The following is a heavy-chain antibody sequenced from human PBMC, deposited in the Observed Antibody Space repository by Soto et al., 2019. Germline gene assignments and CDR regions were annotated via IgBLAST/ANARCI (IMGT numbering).Heavy chain of an antibody. V-gene: IGHV3-7*01. Sequence: EVQLVESGGGLVQPWGSLRLSCAASGFTLRDYWMSWVRQAPGKGLEWVANIKQDGSEIYYVDSVEGRFTISRDNAKNSLFLQMNSLRAEDTAVYYCLITTSAFDIWGQGTLVTVSS. J-gene: IGHJ3*02. CDR2: IKQDGSEI. CDR3: LITTSAFDI. D-gene: IGHD4-4*01. CDR1: GFTLRDYW.